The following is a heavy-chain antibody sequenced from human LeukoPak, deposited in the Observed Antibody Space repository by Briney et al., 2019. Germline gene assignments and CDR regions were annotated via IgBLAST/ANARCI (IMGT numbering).Heavy chain of an antibody. Sequence: GGSLRLSCAASGFAFSSLAMGWVRQAPGKGLEWVSVISDSGVTTYYADSVKGRFTISRDNSKNTLYLQMNSLRAEDTAIYYCAKDARRSDGWYFFDHWGQGALVTVSS. J-gene: IGHJ4*02. CDR1: GFAFSSLA. D-gene: IGHD6-19*01. V-gene: IGHV3-23*01. CDR2: ISDSGVTT. CDR3: AKDARRSDGWYFFDH.